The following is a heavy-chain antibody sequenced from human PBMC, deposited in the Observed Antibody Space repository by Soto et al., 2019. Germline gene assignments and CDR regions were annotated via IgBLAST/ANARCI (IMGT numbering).Heavy chain of an antibody. Sequence: PSETLSLTCAVYGGSFSGYYWSWIRQPPGKGLEWIGEINHSGSTNYNPSLKSRVTISVDTSKNQFSLKLSSVTAADTAVYYCARGRTSSPTPGDYWGQGALVTVSS. CDR2: INHSGST. J-gene: IGHJ4*02. V-gene: IGHV4-34*01. D-gene: IGHD2-2*01. CDR1: GGSFSGYY. CDR3: ARGRTSSPTPGDY.